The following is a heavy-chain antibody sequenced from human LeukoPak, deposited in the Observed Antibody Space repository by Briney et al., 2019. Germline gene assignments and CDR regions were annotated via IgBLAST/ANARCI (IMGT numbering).Heavy chain of an antibody. Sequence: GGSLGLFCAASGFTFSRYSMNWVRQAPGKGLEWLSYISSSSSDIYYADSVKGRFTISRDNAKNSLYLQMNSLRAEDTAVYYCQGQLAYWGQGTLVTVSS. J-gene: IGHJ4*02. CDR2: ISSSSSDI. CDR1: GFTFSRYS. D-gene: IGHD6-6*01. CDR3: QGQLAY. V-gene: IGHV3-48*01.